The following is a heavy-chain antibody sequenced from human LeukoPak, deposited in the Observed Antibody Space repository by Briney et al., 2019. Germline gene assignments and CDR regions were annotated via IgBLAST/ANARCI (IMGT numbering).Heavy chain of an antibody. J-gene: IGHJ3*02. CDR1: GGSISSGSYY. CDR3: ARDGGSYCSSTSCHFDAFDI. CDR2: IYTSGST. V-gene: IGHV4-61*02. Sequence: PSETLSLTCTVSGGSISSGSYYWSWIRQPAGKGLEWIGRIYTSGSTNYNPSLKSRVTISVDTSKNQFSLKLSSVTAADTAVYYCARDGGSYCSSTSCHFDAFDIWGQGTMVTVSS. D-gene: IGHD2-2*01.